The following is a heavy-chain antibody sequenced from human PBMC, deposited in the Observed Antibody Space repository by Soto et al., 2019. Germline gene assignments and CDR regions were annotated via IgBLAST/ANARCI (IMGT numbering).Heavy chain of an antibody. Sequence: TLSLTCAVYGGAVMGYYWSWIRQHPGKGLEWIGEINHSGSTNYNPSLKSRATISVDTSKNQFSLKLSSVTAADTAVYYCARTSSITIFGVVWFDPWGQGTLVTVSS. J-gene: IGHJ5*02. CDR2: INHSGST. D-gene: IGHD3-3*01. CDR3: ARTSSITIFGVVWFDP. CDR1: GGAVMGYY. V-gene: IGHV4-34*01.